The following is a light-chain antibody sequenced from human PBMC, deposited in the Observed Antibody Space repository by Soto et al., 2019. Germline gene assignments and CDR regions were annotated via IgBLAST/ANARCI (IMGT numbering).Light chain of an antibody. CDR2: DAS. CDR3: QKRSNWPSIT. Sequence: EIVLSQSPSTLSLSPGARPTLSCRSSQSVSRYLAWYQQKPGQAPRLLIYDASNRATAIPDRFSGSGSGTDFTLTISRLDPEDFAVYYCQKRSNWPSITFGQGTRLEI. J-gene: IGKJ5*01. CDR1: QSVSRY. V-gene: IGKV3-11*01.